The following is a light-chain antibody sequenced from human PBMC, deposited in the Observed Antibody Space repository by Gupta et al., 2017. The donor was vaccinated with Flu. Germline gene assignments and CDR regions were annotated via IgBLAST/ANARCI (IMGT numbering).Light chain of an antibody. CDR2: DAS. CDR1: QSISSY. Sequence: PATLSLSPGERATLSCRASQSISSYLAWFQQKPGQAPRLIIYDASSRATGAPARFSGSGSGTEFTLTISSLEPEDFAVYYCQQRNSCPVTFGRGTKVEIK. CDR3: QQRNSCPVT. V-gene: IGKV3-11*01. J-gene: IGKJ4*01.